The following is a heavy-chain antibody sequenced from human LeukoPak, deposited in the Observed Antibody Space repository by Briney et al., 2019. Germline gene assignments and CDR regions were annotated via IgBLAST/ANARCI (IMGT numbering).Heavy chain of an antibody. CDR3: ARNRLRYCSSTSCYYVDY. J-gene: IGHJ4*02. Sequence: ASVKVSCKASGYTFTSYYMHWVRQAPGQGLEWMGIINPSGGSTSYAQKFQGRVTMTRDTSTSTVYMELSSLRSEDTAVYYCARNRLRYCSSTSCYYVDYWGQGTLVTVSS. CDR1: GYTFTSYY. CDR2: INPSGGST. V-gene: IGHV1-46*01. D-gene: IGHD2-2*01.